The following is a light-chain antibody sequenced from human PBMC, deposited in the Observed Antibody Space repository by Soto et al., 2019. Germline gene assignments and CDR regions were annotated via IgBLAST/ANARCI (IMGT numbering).Light chain of an antibody. V-gene: IGKV3-20*01. CDR2: GAS. Sequence: EIVLTQSPGTLSLSPGERATLSCRASQSVSRSYLAWYQQKPGQAPRLLIYGASSRATGIPDRFSGSGSGTDFTLTISRLEPEDFPVYYCQQYGSSPPRTFGQGTKVEIK. CDR3: QQYGSSPPRT. J-gene: IGKJ1*01. CDR1: QSVSRSY.